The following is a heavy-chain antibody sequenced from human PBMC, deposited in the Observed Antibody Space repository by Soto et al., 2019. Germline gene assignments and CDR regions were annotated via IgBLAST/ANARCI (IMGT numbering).Heavy chain of an antibody. V-gene: IGHV3-23*01. CDR2: IRETGNT. Sequence: GGSLRLSCAASGFTFSKYAMSWIRPAPGKGLEWVSTIRETGNTYYADSVRGRFATSRDNSENTLYLQMSSLRAEDTAVYYCAKQQMGVIRALDYWGQGTLVTVSS. J-gene: IGHJ4*02. CDR3: AKQQMGVIRALDY. CDR1: GFTFSKYA. D-gene: IGHD1-26*01.